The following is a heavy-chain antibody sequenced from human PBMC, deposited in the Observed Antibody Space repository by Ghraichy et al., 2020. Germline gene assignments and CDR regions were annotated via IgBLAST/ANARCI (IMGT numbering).Heavy chain of an antibody. Sequence: GESLNISCVASGFTFSVHYMDWVRQAPGKGLEWVGRMRNKTKGYTTEYAASVKGRFTISRDDSKNSLYLQVNSLKTEDTAMYYCARDYAESGAYFDYWGQGTPVTVSS. V-gene: IGHV3-72*01. CDR1: GFTFSVHY. CDR3: ARDYAESGAYFDY. D-gene: IGHD3-10*01. CDR2: MRNKTKGYTT. J-gene: IGHJ4*02.